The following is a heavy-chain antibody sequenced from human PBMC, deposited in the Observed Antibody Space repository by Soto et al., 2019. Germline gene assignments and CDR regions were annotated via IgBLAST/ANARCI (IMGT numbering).Heavy chain of an antibody. V-gene: IGHV3-30*18. CDR1: GFTFSSYS. J-gene: IGHJ4*02. D-gene: IGHD3-9*01. Sequence: PGGSLILSCAASGFTFSSYSMNWVRQAPGKGLEWVAVISYDGSNKYYADSVKGRFTISRDNSKNTLYLQMNSLRAEDTAVYYCAKVSTYYDILTGSLDYWGQGTLVTVSS. CDR3: AKVSTYYDILTGSLDY. CDR2: ISYDGSNK.